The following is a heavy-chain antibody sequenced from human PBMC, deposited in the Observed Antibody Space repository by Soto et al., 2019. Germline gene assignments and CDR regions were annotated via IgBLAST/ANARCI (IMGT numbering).Heavy chain of an antibody. D-gene: IGHD2-15*01. CDR3: ARVSAPWLLGAEDFQH. CDR2: INSDGSST. CDR1: GFTFSSYW. J-gene: IGHJ1*01. V-gene: IGHV3-74*01. Sequence: PGGSLRLSCAASGFTFSSYWMHWVRQAPGKGLVWVSRINSDGSSTSYADSVKGRFTISRDNAKNTLYLQMNSLRAEDTAVYYCARVSAPWLLGAEDFQHWGQGTXVTVSS.